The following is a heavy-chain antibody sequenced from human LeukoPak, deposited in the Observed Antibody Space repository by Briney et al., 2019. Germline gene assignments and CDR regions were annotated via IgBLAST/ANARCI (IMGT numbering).Heavy chain of an antibody. D-gene: IGHD1-26*01. CDR2: ISYDGSNK. CDR3: AKGYSGNYYFDY. V-gene: IGHV3-30*18. CDR1: GFTFGSYG. Sequence: GGSLRLSCAASGFTFGSYGMHWVRQAPGKGLEWVAVISYDGSNKYYADSVKGRFTISRDNSKNTLYLQMNSLGAEDTAVYYCAKGYSGNYYFDYWGQGTLVTVSS. J-gene: IGHJ4*02.